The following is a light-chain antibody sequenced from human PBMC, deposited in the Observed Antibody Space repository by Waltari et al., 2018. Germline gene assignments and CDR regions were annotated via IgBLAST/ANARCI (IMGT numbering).Light chain of an antibody. CDR3: QQYDNWLGT. V-gene: IGKV3-15*01. Sequence: EIVMTQSPATLSGFPGERATLSCRTSQSIRSNLAWYQHKPDQAPRLLIYGASSSATGTLASFSVSASDTAFSLTISCLHSEDSAVYFCQQYDNWLGTFGQGTKVEIK. J-gene: IGKJ1*01. CDR1: QSIRSN. CDR2: GAS.